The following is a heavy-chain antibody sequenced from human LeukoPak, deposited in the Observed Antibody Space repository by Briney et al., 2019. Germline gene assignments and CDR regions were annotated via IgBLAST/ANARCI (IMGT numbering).Heavy chain of an antibody. CDR2: INPNSGGT. D-gene: IGHD3-10*01. CDR1: GYTFTGYY. V-gene: IGHV1-2*06. CDR3: ARDSAALYYYYYHYMDV. Sequence: ASVKVSCKASGYTFTGYYMHWVRQAPGQGLEWMGRINPNSGGTNYAQKFQGRVTMTRDTSISTAYMELSRLRSDDTAVYYCARDSAALYYYYYHYMDVWGKETTVTVSS. J-gene: IGHJ6*03.